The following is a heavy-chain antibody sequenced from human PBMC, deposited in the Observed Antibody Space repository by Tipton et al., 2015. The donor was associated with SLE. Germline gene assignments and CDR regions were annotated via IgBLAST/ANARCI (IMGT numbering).Heavy chain of an antibody. CDR3: AGLTGGPYYFDY. CDR1: GGSISSQY. V-gene: IGHV4-4*08. D-gene: IGHD7-27*01. CDR2: IYTSGNT. J-gene: IGHJ4*02. Sequence: TLSLTCTVSGGSISSQYWSWIRQPPGKGLEWIGYIYTSGNTNYNPSLKNRVTISVDTSKNQFSLRLTSVTAADTAIYYCAGLTGGPYYFDYWGQGALVTVSS.